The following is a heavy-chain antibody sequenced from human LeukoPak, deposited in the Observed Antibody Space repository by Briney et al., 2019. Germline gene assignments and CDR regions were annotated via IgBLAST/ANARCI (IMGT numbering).Heavy chain of an antibody. CDR3: ARVRRGSGSYWRDLSRYYYYGMDV. Sequence: GGSLRLSCAASGFTFSSYEMNWVRQAPGKGLEWVSYISSSGSTIYYADSVKGRFTISRDNAKNSLYLQMNSLRAEDTAVYYCARVRRGSGSYWRDLSRYYYYGMDVWGQGTTVTVSS. J-gene: IGHJ6*02. CDR1: GFTFSSYE. CDR2: ISSSGSTI. D-gene: IGHD1-26*01. V-gene: IGHV3-48*03.